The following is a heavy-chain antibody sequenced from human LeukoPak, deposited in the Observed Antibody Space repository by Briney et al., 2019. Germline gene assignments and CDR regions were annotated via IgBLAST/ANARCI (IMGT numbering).Heavy chain of an antibody. D-gene: IGHD2-15*01. Sequence: PGGSLRLSCAASGFTFDSYAMSWVRQVPGKGLEWVSSINHYGSNAYSADSVKGRFTISRDSSKNTLSLQMSSLRAEDTAIYYCAKVSLGYCSGGSCYYLDYWGQGTLVTVSS. CDR1: GFTFDSYA. V-gene: IGHV3-23*01. J-gene: IGHJ4*02. CDR2: INHYGSNA. CDR3: AKVSLGYCSGGSCYYLDY.